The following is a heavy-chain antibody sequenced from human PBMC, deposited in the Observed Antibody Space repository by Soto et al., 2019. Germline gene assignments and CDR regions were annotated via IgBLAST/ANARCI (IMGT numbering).Heavy chain of an antibody. V-gene: IGHV4-59*08. Sequence: PSETLSLTCTVSGGSISSYYWIWIRQPPGKGLEWIGYIYYSGSTNYNPSLKSRVTISVDTSKNQFSLKLSSVTAADTAVYYCARHHYGSGSHLGADYWGQGTLVTVSS. J-gene: IGHJ4*02. CDR1: GGSISSYY. CDR2: IYYSGST. CDR3: ARHHYGSGSHLGADY. D-gene: IGHD3-10*01.